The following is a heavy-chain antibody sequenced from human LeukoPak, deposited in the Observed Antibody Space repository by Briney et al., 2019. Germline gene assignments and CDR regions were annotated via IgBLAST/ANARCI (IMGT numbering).Heavy chain of an antibody. CDR2: ITNSGDAT. D-gene: IGHD6-19*01. CDR3: AKDARRSSGWWFFDH. J-gene: IGHJ4*02. V-gene: IGHV3-23*01. CDR1: GFTFSSYA. Sequence: PGGSLRLSCAASGFTFSSYATSWGRQTPGKGLEWASAITNSGDATYYADSVKGRFTISRDNSKNTLFLQMNSLRAEDTAVYFCAKDARRSSGWWFFDHWGQGTLVTVSS.